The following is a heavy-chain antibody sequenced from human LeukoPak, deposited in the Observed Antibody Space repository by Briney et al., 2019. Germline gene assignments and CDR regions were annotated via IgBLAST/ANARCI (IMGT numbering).Heavy chain of an antibody. J-gene: IGHJ4*02. CDR2: IYYSGST. D-gene: IGHD3-10*01. CDR3: ARVSRTMGFDY. Sequence: SETLSLTCTVSGGSISSYYWSWIRQPPGKGLEWIGYIYYSGSTNYNPSLKSRVTISVDRSKNQFSLKLSSVTAADTAVYYCARVSRTMGFDYWGQGTLVTVSS. V-gene: IGHV4-59*12. CDR1: GGSISSYY.